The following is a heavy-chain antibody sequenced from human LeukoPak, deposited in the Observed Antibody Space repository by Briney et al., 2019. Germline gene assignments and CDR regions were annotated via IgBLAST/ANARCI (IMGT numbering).Heavy chain of an antibody. D-gene: IGHD6-13*01. CDR3: ATFLAAAGNNWFDP. V-gene: IGHV1-24*01. J-gene: IGHJ5*02. Sequence: ASVKVSCKVSGCTLTELSMHWVRQAPGKGLEWMGGFDPEDGETIYAQKFQGRVTMTEDTSTDTAYMELSSLRSEDTAVYYCATFLAAAGNNWFDPWGQGTLVTVSS. CDR2: FDPEDGET. CDR1: GCTLTELS.